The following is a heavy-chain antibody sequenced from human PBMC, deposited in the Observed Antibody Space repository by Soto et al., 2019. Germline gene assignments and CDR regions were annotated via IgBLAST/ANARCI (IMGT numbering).Heavy chain of an antibody. CDR1: GFTFSSYG. Sequence: GGSLRLSCAASGFTFSSYGMHWVRQAPGKGLEWVAVIWYDGSNKYYADSVKGRFTISRDNSKNTLYLQMNSLRAEDTAVYYCARGRGYCSSTSCYGSDAFDIWGQGTMVTVSS. V-gene: IGHV3-33*01. CDR2: IWYDGSNK. D-gene: IGHD2-2*01. CDR3: ARGRGYCSSTSCYGSDAFDI. J-gene: IGHJ3*02.